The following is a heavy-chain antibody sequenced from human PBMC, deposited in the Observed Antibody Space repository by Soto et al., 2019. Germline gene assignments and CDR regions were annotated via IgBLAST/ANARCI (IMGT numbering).Heavy chain of an antibody. V-gene: IGHV4-34*01. D-gene: IGHD3-3*01. CDR3: ARDLTNYYDFWSGYYYYGMDV. CDR1: GGSFSGYY. J-gene: IGHJ6*02. CDR2: INHSGST. Sequence: SETLSLTCAVYGGSFSGYYWSWIRQPPGKGLEWIGEINHSGSTNYNPSLKSRVTISVDTSKNQFSLKLSSVTAADMAVYYCARDLTNYYDFWSGYYYYGMDVWGQGTTVTVSS.